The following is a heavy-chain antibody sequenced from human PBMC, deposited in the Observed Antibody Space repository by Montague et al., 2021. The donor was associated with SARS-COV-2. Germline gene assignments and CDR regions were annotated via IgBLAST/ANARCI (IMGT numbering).Heavy chain of an antibody. D-gene: IGHD4-23*01. Sequence: SETLSLTCAVYGGSFSGYYWTWIRQSRGKGLEWIAEINHSGTTNYNFNPSLRSRVSISVDTSKSQFSLKLISVTAADTGVYYCARWDPQTLTLIGLRGKSASDYWGQGTLVTVSS. CDR2: INHSGTT. CDR3: ARWDPQTLTLIGLRGKSASDY. V-gene: IGHV4-34*01. J-gene: IGHJ4*02. CDR1: GGSFSGYY.